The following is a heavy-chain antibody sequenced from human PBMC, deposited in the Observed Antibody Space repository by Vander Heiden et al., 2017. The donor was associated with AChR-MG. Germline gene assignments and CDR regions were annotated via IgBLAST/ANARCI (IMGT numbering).Heavy chain of an antibody. D-gene: IGHD3-22*01. J-gene: IGHJ6*02. Sequence: QLVESGGGLVQPGGSLRLSCAASGFTFSSYHMDWVRQAPGKGLEWVSYISSRSEVIYYAESVKGRFTISRDNGKNSLFLQMNSLRDEDTAVYYCARDSGLAYGMDVWGQGTTVTVSS. V-gene: IGHV3-48*02. CDR2: ISSRSEVI. CDR1: GFTFSSYH. CDR3: ARDSGLAYGMDV.